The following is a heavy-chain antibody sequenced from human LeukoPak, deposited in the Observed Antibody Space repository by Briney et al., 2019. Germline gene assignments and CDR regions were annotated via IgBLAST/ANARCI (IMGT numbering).Heavy chain of an antibody. Sequence: TGGSLRLSCAASGFTFSSYGMHWVRQAPGKGLEWVAFIRYDGSNKYYADSVKGRFTISRDNSKNTLYLQMNSLRAEDTAVYYCAKDRGGDWNYGLFDYWGQGTLVTVSS. J-gene: IGHJ4*02. V-gene: IGHV3-30*02. D-gene: IGHD1-7*01. CDR3: AKDRGGDWNYGLFDY. CDR2: IRYDGSNK. CDR1: GFTFSSYG.